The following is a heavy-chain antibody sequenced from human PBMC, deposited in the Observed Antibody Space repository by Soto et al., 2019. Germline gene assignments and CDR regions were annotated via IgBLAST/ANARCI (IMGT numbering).Heavy chain of an antibody. Sequence: QVQLVQSGAEVKKPGASVNVSCHASGYTFASYYMHWVRQAPGQGLEWMGIINPGGGSTSYAQKLQGRVTMTRDTSTNSVYLELSSLRTEDTAVHYCARDRFSGYYFDFSYAMDVWGQGTTVTVSS. CDR1: GYTFASYY. CDR3: ARDRFSGYYFDFSYAMDV. J-gene: IGHJ6*02. D-gene: IGHD3-22*01. V-gene: IGHV1-46*04. CDR2: INPGGGST.